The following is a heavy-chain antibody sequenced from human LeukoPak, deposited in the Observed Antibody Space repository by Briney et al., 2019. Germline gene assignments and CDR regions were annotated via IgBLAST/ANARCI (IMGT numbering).Heavy chain of an antibody. J-gene: IGHJ4*02. D-gene: IGHD6-13*01. CDR3: ARDIAWYSGPYYFDY. Sequence: PGRSLRLSCAAFGFTFSSYGMHWVRQAPGKGLEWVAVISYDGSKKYYAESVKGRFTISRDNSKNTLYLQMNSLRAEDTAVYYCARDIAWYSGPYYFDYWGQGTLVTVSS. V-gene: IGHV3-30*03. CDR1: GFTFSSYG. CDR2: ISYDGSKK.